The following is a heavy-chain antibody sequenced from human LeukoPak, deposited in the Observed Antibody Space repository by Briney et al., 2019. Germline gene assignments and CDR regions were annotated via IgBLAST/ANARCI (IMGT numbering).Heavy chain of an antibody. D-gene: IGHD6-13*01. V-gene: IGHV1-2*02. CDR1: GYTFTGYY. J-gene: IGHJ4*02. CDR3: ARDRQPLAAAGIEYYFDY. CDR2: INPNSGGT. Sequence: GASVKVSCKASGYTFTGYYMHWVRQAPGQGLEWMGWINPNSGGTNYAQKFQGRVTMTRDTSISTAYMELSRLRSDDTAVYYCARDRQPLAAAGIEYYFDYWGQGPLVTVSS.